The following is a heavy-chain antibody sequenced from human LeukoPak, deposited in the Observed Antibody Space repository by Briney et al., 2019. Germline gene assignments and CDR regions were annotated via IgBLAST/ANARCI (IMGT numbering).Heavy chain of an antibody. CDR1: GFTFSSYA. J-gene: IGHJ4*02. Sequence: GGSMRLSCAASGFTFSSYAMSWVRQAPGKGLEWVSAISGSGGSTYYADSVKGRFTISRDNSKNTLYLQMNSLRAEDTAVYYCAKEEQGYCSGGSCYSDGYWGQGTLVTVSS. CDR3: AKEEQGYCSGGSCYSDGY. CDR2: ISGSGGST. D-gene: IGHD2-15*01. V-gene: IGHV3-23*01.